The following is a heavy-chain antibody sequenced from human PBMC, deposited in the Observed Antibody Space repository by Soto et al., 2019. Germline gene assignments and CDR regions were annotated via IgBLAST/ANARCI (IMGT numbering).Heavy chain of an antibody. V-gene: IGHV4-61*01. CDR3: ARRPERVCCFDY. CDR1: GGSVSSGSYY. CDR2: IYYSGST. J-gene: IGHJ4*02. Sequence: SETLSLTCTVSGGSVSSGSYYWSWIRQPPGKGLEGIGYIYYSGSTNYNPSLKSRVTISVDTSKNQFSLKLSSVTAADTALYYCARRPERVCCFDYWGQGTLVTVSS. D-gene: IGHD2-8*01.